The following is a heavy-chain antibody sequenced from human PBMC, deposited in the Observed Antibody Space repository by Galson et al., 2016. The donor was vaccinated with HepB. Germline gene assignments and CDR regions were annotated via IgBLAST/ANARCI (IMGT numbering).Heavy chain of an antibody. CDR1: GFTVSSYS. V-gene: IGHV3-9*01. CDR3: ARRICSSTRCYQDYFDP. J-gene: IGHJ5*02. D-gene: IGHD2-2*01. CDR2: ISWNSGTI. Sequence: SLRLSCAASGFTVSSYSMNWVRQAPGKGLEWVSGISWNSGTIVYADSVKGRFTISRDNAKNSLYLQMNSLRAEDTALYYCARRICSSTRCYQDYFDPWGQGTLVTVSA.